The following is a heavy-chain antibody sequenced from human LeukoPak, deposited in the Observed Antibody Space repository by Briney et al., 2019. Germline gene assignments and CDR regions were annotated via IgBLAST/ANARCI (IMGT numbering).Heavy chain of an antibody. J-gene: IGHJ4*02. Sequence: ASVKVSFKASGYTFTSYDINWVRQATGQGLEWMGWMNPNSGNTGYAQKFQGRVTMTRNTSISTAYMELSSLRSEDTAVYYCARENHGKITFGGVINPAGFDYWGQGTLVTVSS. V-gene: IGHV1-8*01. D-gene: IGHD3-16*01. CDR3: ARENHGKITFGGVINPAGFDY. CDR2: MNPNSGNT. CDR1: GYTFTSYD.